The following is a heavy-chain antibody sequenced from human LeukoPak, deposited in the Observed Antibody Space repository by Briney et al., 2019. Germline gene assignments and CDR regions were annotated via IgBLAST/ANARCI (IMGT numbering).Heavy chain of an antibody. CDR3: ARWAEPGGDAFDI. Sequence: PSETLSLTCAVYGGSFSGYYWSWLRQPPGKGLEWVGEINHSGSTNYGPSHKSRVTISVDTSKNQFSLKLSSVTAADTAVYYCARWAEPGGDAFDIWGQGTMVTVSS. V-gene: IGHV4-34*01. D-gene: IGHD1-14*01. CDR1: GGSFSGYY. J-gene: IGHJ3*02. CDR2: INHSGST.